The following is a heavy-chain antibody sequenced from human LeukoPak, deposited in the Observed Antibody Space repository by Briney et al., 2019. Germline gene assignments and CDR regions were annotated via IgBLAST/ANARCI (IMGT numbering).Heavy chain of an antibody. D-gene: IGHD5-24*01. CDR1: GGTFSSYA. CDR3: AREGRDGYNCY. J-gene: IGHJ4*02. V-gene: IGHV1-69*13. CDR2: IIPIFGTA. Sequence: ASVKVSCKAPGGTFSSYAISWVRQAPGQGLEWMGGIIPIFGTANYAQKFQGRVTITADESTSTAYMELSSLRSEDTAVYYCAREGRDGYNCYWGQGTLVTVSS.